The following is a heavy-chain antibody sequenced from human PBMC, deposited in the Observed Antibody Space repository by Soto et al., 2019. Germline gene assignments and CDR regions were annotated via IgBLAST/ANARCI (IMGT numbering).Heavy chain of an antibody. CDR3: ARGVGYCTNGVCYNYAPWLYYFDY. Sequence: SVNVSFKASGGTFSSYAISWVRQAPGQGLEWMGGIIPIFCTANYAQKFQGRVTITADESTSTAYIELSSLRSEDTAVYYCARGVGYCTNGVCYNYAPWLYYFDYWGQGTLVTVSS. CDR2: IIPIFCTA. V-gene: IGHV1-69*13. D-gene: IGHD2-8*01. CDR1: GGTFSSYA. J-gene: IGHJ4*02.